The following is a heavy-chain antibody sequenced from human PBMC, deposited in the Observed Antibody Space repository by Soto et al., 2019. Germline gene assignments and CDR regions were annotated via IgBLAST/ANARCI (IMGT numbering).Heavy chain of an antibody. V-gene: IGHV1-8*01. D-gene: IGHD3-10*01. CDR2: INPNSGDI. Sequence: ASVKVSCKASGNTFTSYDINWVRQATGHGLEWMGWINPNSGDIGYAQKFQGRVTMTRDTAIRTAYMEVSRLRSDDTAVYYCARGRASGSYYLLDYWGQGTLVTVS. J-gene: IGHJ4*02. CDR3: ARGRASGSYYLLDY. CDR1: GNTFTSYD.